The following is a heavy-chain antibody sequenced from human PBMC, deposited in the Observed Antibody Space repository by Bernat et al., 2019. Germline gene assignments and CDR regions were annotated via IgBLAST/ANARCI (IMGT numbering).Heavy chain of an antibody. J-gene: IGHJ4*02. Sequence: VQLVESGGGVVQPGRSLRLSCAASGFTFSSYWMNWVRQAPGKGLEWVANINQDGSEKYYVDSVKGRFTISRDNAKNSLYLQMNSLRAEDMAVYYCARDGVKAGIYFDSWGQGALVTVST. CDR2: INQDGSEK. CDR1: GFTFSSYW. CDR3: ARDGVKAGIYFDS. D-gene: IGHD6-13*01. V-gene: IGHV3-7*03.